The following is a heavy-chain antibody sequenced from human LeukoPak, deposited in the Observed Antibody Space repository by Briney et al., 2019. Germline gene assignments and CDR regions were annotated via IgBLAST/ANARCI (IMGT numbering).Heavy chain of an antibody. CDR3: ARKGSPIFGVVTWFDY. CDR1: GYRLTSYW. J-gene: IGHJ4*02. D-gene: IGHD3-3*01. V-gene: IGHV5-51*01. CDR2: IYPGDSDT. Sequence: GESLQISCQGSGYRLTSYWIGWVRQLPGKGLEWMGIIYPGDSDTRYSPSFQGQVTISADKSISTAYLQWSSLKASDTAMYYCARKGSPIFGVVTWFDYWGQGTLVTVSS.